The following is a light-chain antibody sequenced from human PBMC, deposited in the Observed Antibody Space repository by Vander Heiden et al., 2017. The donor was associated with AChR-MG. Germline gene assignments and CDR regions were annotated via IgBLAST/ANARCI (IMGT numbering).Light chain of an antibody. V-gene: IGKV3-20*01. Sequence: ELVLTHSPGTLSLSPGERGTLSCRASRSISSSYLAWYHQKPGQSPRLLIYGASSRATGIPDRFRGSGSGTDFTLTISRLEPEDFGVYYCQQDGNSPLTFGGGTKVEIK. CDR1: RSISSSY. J-gene: IGKJ4*01. CDR3: QQDGNSPLT. CDR2: GAS.